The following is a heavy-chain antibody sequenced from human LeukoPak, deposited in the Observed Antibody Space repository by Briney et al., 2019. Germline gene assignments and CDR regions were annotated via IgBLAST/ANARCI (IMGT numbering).Heavy chain of an antibody. V-gene: IGHV4-30-2*01. CDR1: GGSISSGGYY. CDR2: INHSGST. D-gene: IGHD3-9*01. CDR3: AREQPLSGYYNGLRSYFDY. J-gene: IGHJ4*02. Sequence: SQTLSLTCTVSGGSISSGGYYWTWIRQPPGKGLGWIGEINHSGSTNYNPSLMTRVTISIDASKNQFSLKLSSVTAADTAMYYCAREQPLSGYYNGLRSYFDYWGQGTLVTVSS.